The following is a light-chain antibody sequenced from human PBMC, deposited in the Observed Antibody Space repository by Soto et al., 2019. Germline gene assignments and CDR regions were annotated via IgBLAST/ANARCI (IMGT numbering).Light chain of an antibody. CDR2: GAL. CDR1: QTVSSRF. J-gene: IGKJ4*01. CDR3: QQYNNWHTLT. Sequence: EIVLTQSPGTLSLSPGERATLSCRASQTVSSRFLAWYQQKPGQAPRLLIYGALSRATGIPDRFSGSGSGTDFTLTISRLEPEDFALYYCQQYNNWHTLTFGGGTKVDIK. V-gene: IGKV3-20*01.